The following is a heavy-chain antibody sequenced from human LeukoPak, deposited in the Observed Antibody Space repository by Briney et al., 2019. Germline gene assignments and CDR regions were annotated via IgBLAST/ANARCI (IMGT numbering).Heavy chain of an antibody. D-gene: IGHD3-10*01. CDR2: IYYSGST. Sequence: PSETLSLTCTVSGGSISSSSYYWGWIRQPPGKGLEWIGSIYYSGSTYYNPSLKSRVTISVDTSKNQFSLKLSSATAADTAAYYCARHVGSLYFAMVRGVTEGDDAFDIWGQGTMVTVSS. V-gene: IGHV4-39*01. J-gene: IGHJ3*02. CDR1: GGSISSSSYY. CDR3: ARHVGSLYFAMVRGVTEGDDAFDI.